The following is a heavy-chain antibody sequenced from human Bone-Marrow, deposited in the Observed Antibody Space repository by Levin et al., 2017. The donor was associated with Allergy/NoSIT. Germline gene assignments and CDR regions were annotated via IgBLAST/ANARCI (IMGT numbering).Heavy chain of an antibody. D-gene: IGHD5-12*01. J-gene: IGHJ4*02. CDR3: ARLNGYDFDY. V-gene: IGHV4-31*03. CDR2: IYYSGNT. CDR1: GGSISGGGYY. Sequence: PSETLSLTCTVSGGSISGGGYYWSWIRQHPGKVLEWIGYIYYSGNTYYNPSLKSRVIISVVTSTNHLSLKLTSVKVAETDVYYCARLNGYDFDYWGQGTLVTVSS.